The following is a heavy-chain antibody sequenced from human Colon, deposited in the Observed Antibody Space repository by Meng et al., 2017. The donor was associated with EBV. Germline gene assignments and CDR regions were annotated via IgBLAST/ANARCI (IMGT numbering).Heavy chain of an antibody. CDR3: ARDPYATGWAG. CDR2: IYHSGGT. D-gene: IGHD6-19*01. CDR1: GGSISISTW. J-gene: IGHJ4*02. V-gene: IGHV4-4*02. Sequence: QMQLQESGPGLVXXXXPLSLTCAVSGGSISISTWWSWVRQPPGKGLEWIGEIYHSGGTNYNPSLRGRVTISLDKSKNQFSLTLRAVTAADTAVYYCARDPYATGWAGWGQGTLVTVSS.